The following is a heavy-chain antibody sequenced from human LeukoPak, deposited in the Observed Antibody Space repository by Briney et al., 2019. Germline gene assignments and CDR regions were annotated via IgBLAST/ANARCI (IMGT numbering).Heavy chain of an antibody. J-gene: IGHJ4*02. Sequence: RTGGSLRLSCTVSGFTVGTYAMSWVRQGPGKGLEWVALMSGSGGSPHYADSVKGRITISRDTFKNMLYLEMNSLRAEDTAIYYCAKDGEGFLEWSPPLAYWGQGTLVTVSS. V-gene: IGHV3-23*01. D-gene: IGHD3-3*01. CDR2: MSGSGGSP. CDR3: AKDGEGFLEWSPPLAY. CDR1: GFTVGTYA.